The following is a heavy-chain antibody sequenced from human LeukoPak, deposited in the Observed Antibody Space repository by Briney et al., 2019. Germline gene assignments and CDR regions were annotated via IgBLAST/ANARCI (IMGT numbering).Heavy chain of an antibody. D-gene: IGHD6-19*01. V-gene: IGHV3-23*01. Sequence: GGSLRLSCAVSGLTFSTYSMTWVPPGPGKGLVGGLIIYNSGAKIFYADSVKGRFTISRDNSKNMLYLQKTSLRVEDTAVYYCAKDVAPDSGWDLDYWGQGTLVTVSS. CDR2: IYNSGAKI. CDR1: GLTFSTYS. CDR3: AKDVAPDSGWDLDY. J-gene: IGHJ4*02.